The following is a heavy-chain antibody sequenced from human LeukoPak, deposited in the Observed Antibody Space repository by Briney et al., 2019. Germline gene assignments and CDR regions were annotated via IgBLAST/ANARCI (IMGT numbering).Heavy chain of an antibody. Sequence: GGSLRLSCAASGFTFGDYYMSWIRQAPGKGVEWVSYISSSGSTIYCADSVKGRFTISRDNAKNSLYLQMNSLRAEDTAVYYCARRATVTYYYYYYMDVWGKGTTVTVSS. CDR3: ARRATVTYYYYYYMDV. CDR1: GFTFGDYY. V-gene: IGHV3-11*04. J-gene: IGHJ6*03. D-gene: IGHD4-17*01. CDR2: ISSSGSTI.